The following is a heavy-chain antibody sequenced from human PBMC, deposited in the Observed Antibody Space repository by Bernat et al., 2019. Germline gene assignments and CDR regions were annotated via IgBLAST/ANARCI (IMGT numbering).Heavy chain of an antibody. J-gene: IGHJ6*02. D-gene: IGHD3-3*01. V-gene: IGHV3-33*01. CDR3: SRVSLYDAPASAMDF. Sequence: QVKTMESGGGVVQPGRSLRLSCEASKFTFSGYGMHWVRQAPGKGLEWVAGIWHDGSNGNYADSVKGRFTISRYNSKNTLYLQMNSLKAENTAVYYCSRVSLYDAPASAMDFWGQGTTVTVSS. CDR1: KFTFSGYG. CDR2: IWHDGSNG.